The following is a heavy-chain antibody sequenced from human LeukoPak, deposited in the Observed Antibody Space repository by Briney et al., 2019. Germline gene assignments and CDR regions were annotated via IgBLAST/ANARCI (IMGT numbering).Heavy chain of an antibody. J-gene: IGHJ6*02. CDR2: ISGSGGST. CDR1: GFTFSSYA. V-gene: IGHV3-23*01. D-gene: IGHD3-10*01. CDR3: AKDLLRYYYGSGSYRYGMDV. Sequence: PGGSLRLSCAASGFTFSSYAMSWVRQAPGKGLEWDSAISGSGGSTYYADSVKGRFTTSRDNSKNTLYLQMNSLRAEDTAVYYCAKDLLRYYYGSGSYRYGMDVWGQGTTVTVSS.